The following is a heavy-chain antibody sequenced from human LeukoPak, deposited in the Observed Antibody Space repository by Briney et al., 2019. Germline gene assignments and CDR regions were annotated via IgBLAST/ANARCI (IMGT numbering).Heavy chain of an antibody. CDR3: ARTIRGNVPTSTGMYYYYAMDV. V-gene: IGHV2-70*11. D-gene: IGHD1-1*01. CDR2: IDWDDYK. J-gene: IGHJ6*02. Sequence: SGPTLVNPTQTLTLTCTFSGFSLTTSGMCATWIRQPPGKALEWLARIDWDDYKYYSTSLKTRLTISKDTSKNQVVLTMTNVDPVDTATYYCARTIRGNVPTSTGMYYYYAMDVWGQGTTVTVSS. CDR1: GFSLTTSGMC.